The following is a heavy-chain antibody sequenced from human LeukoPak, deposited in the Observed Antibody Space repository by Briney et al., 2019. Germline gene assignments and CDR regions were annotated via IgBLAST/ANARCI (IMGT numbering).Heavy chain of an antibody. CDR3: ATYSGVWDLLN. CDR1: GYSFSNYW. J-gene: IGHJ4*02. Sequence: GESLKISCKGSGYSFSNYWICWVRQMPGKGLEWMGIIYPGDSDTRYSPSFQGHVTISADNSISTAYLQWSSLKASDTAMYYCATYSGVWDLLNWGQGTLVAVSS. CDR2: IYPGDSDT. V-gene: IGHV5-51*01. D-gene: IGHD1-26*01.